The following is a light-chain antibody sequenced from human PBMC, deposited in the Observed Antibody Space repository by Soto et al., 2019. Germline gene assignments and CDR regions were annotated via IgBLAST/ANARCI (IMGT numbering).Light chain of an antibody. CDR1: SSDVGRYNY. CDR3: SSYTSSSTPV. V-gene: IGLV2-14*01. J-gene: IGLJ1*01. Sequence: QSALTQPASVSGSPGQSITISCTGTSSDVGRYNYVSWYQQHPGTAPKLMIYEVSNRPSGVSNRFSGSKSGNTASLTISGLQAEDEADYYCSSYTSSSTPVFGTGTKLTVL. CDR2: EVS.